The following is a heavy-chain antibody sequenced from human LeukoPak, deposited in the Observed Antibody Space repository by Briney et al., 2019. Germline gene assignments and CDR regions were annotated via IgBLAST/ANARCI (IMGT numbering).Heavy chain of an antibody. CDR2: IIPIFGTA. V-gene: IGHV1-69*05. Sequence: SVKVSCKASGGTFISYAISWVRQAPGQGLEWMGGIIPIFGTANYAQKFQGRVTITTDESTSTAYMELSSLRSEDTAVYYCARDLRVGGEQLVRAFDIWGQGTMVTVSS. CDR3: ARDLRVGGEQLVRAFDI. D-gene: IGHD6-6*01. J-gene: IGHJ3*02. CDR1: GGTFISYA.